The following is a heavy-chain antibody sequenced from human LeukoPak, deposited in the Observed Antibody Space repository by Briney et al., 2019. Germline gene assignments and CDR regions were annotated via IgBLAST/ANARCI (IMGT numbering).Heavy chain of an antibody. J-gene: IGHJ4*02. V-gene: IGHV4-38-2*02. CDR3: ARGFSRLGLVIIPRSYYFDY. CDR2: SGST. Sequence: PSETLSLTCTVSGYSISSGYYWGWIRQPPGKGLEWIGSGSTYYNPSLKSRVTISVDTSKNQFSLKLSSVTAADTAVYYCARGFSRLGLVIIPRSYYFDYWGQGTLVTVSS. D-gene: IGHD3/OR15-3a*01. CDR1: GYSISSGYY.